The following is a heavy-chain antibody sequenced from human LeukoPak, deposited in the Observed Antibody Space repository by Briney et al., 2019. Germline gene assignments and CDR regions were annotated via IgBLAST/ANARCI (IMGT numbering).Heavy chain of an antibody. J-gene: IGHJ6*02. CDR1: GASISSYY. CDR2: IYYSGST. D-gene: IGHD6-19*01. V-gene: IGHV4-59*01. Sequence: ASETLSLTCTVSGASISSYYWSWVRQPPGKGLEWIGYIYYSGSTNYNPSLKSRVTISINPSKIPFSLKLSSVTAADTAVYYCARGVPYSSGLYYYYYYYGMDVWGQGTTVTVSS. CDR3: ARGVPYSSGLYYYYYYYGMDV.